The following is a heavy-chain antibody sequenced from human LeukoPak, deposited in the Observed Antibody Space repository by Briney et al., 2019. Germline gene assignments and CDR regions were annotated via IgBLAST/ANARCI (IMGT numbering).Heavy chain of an antibody. Sequence: ASVKVCCKASGYTFTNYDINWVRQATGQGLDWMGWMNPNSGNTGYEQKFQGRVNVTRNTSISTAYMELSSLRSEDTAVYYCARGTMVRGVTTGVGYRQGDYWGQGTLVTVSS. CDR2: MNPNSGNT. CDR3: ARGTMVRGVTTGVGYRQGDY. CDR1: GYTFTNYD. V-gene: IGHV1-8*01. D-gene: IGHD3-10*01. J-gene: IGHJ4*02.